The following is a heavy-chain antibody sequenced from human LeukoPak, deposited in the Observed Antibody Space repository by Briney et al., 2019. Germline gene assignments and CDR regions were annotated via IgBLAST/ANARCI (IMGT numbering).Heavy chain of an antibody. Sequence: ASVKVSCKASGYTFTSYGISWVRQAPGQGLAWMGWISADNGNTNYAQKLQGRVTMTTDTSTSTAYMELRSLRSDDTAVYFCARCSGGDCYRPLDFWGQGTLVTVSS. CDR3: ARCSGGDCYRPLDF. J-gene: IGHJ4*02. CDR1: GYTFTSYG. D-gene: IGHD2-21*01. CDR2: ISADNGNT. V-gene: IGHV1-18*01.